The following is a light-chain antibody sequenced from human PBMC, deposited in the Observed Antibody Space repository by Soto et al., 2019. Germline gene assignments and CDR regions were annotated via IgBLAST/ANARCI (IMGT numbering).Light chain of an antibody. CDR1: QSVRSY. CDR3: QQRSNWPLT. V-gene: IGKV3-11*01. J-gene: IGKJ4*01. Sequence: EIVLTQSPDTLSLSPGDRSTLSCRASQSVRSYLAWYQQKPGQAPRLLIYDASNRDTGIPARLSGSGYGTDLTITISSIQTEDFEVYYCQQRSNWPLTFGGGTKVDIK. CDR2: DAS.